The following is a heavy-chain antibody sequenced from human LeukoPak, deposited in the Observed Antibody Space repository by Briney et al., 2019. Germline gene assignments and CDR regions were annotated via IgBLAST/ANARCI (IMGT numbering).Heavy chain of an antibody. Sequence: GASVKVSCKASGYTFTSYGISWVRQAPGQGLEWMGWISAYNGNTNYAQKFQGRVTMTTDTSTNTAYMELRSLRSDDTAVYYCARAPPLVGATIMDAFDIWGQGTMVTVSS. D-gene: IGHD1-26*01. CDR3: ARAPPLVGATIMDAFDI. J-gene: IGHJ3*02. CDR2: ISAYNGNT. CDR1: GYTFTSYG. V-gene: IGHV1-18*01.